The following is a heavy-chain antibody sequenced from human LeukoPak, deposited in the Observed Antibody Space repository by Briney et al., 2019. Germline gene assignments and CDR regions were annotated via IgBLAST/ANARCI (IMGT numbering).Heavy chain of an antibody. CDR1: GFTCSSYA. Sequence: GRSLRLSCAASGFTCSSYAMHWVRQAAGKGLGGVAVISYDGSNKYYADSVKGRFTISRDNSKTTLYLQMNSLRAEDTAVYYCARDRGWRLFDYWGQGTLVTVSS. J-gene: IGHJ4*02. V-gene: IGHV3-30-3*01. CDR2: ISYDGSNK. CDR3: ARDRGWRLFDY. D-gene: IGHD6-19*01.